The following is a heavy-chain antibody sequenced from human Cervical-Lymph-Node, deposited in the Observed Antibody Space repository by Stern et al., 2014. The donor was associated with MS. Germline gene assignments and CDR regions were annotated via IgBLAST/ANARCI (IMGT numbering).Heavy chain of an antibody. Sequence: VQLVQSGADVKKPGSSVRVSCKASGGISWLRQAPGQGLEWMGGILPSVGTTHYAQRFQGRLTITADTSANTTSMELSSLRSDDTAVYYCATGAGDNWFDPWGQGTLVSVSS. J-gene: IGHJ5*02. D-gene: IGHD3-10*01. CDR2: ILPSVGTT. CDR1: GG. V-gene: IGHV1-69*06. CDR3: ATGAGDNWFDP.